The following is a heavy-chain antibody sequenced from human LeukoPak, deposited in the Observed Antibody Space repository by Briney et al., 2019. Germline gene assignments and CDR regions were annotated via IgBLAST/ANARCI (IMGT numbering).Heavy chain of an antibody. CDR1: RFTFSSYA. CDR3: AKVWDTAMAADY. CDR2: ISGRGDST. V-gene: IGHV3-23*01. J-gene: IGHJ4*02. D-gene: IGHD5-18*01. Sequence: GGSLRLSCAASRFTFSSYAMSWVRQAPGKGLEWVSGISGRGDSTYYTDSVKGRLTISRDNSKNTLYLQMNSLRAEDTAIYYCAKVWDTAMAADYWGQGTLVTVSS.